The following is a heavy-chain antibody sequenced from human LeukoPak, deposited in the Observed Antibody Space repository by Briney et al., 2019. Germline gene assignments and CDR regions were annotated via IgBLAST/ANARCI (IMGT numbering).Heavy chain of an antibody. J-gene: IGHJ4*02. D-gene: IGHD4-23*01. V-gene: IGHV4-34*01. Sequence: SETLSLTCAVYGGSFSGYYWSWIRQPPGKGLEWIGEINHSGSTNYNPSLKSRVTISVGTSKNQFSLKLSSVTAADTAVYYCARLRWGSLDYWGQGTLVTVSS. CDR3: ARLRWGSLDY. CDR1: GGSFSGYY. CDR2: INHSGST.